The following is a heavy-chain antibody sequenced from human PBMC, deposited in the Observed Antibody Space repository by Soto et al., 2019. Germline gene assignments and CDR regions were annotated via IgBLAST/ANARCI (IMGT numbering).Heavy chain of an antibody. V-gene: IGHV4-31*03. D-gene: IGHD5-18*01. J-gene: IGHJ4*02. CDR1: GGSISSGGYY. Sequence: SETLSLTCTVSGGSISSGGYYWSWIRQHPGKGLEWIGYIYYSGSTYYNPSLKSRVTISVDTSKNQFSLKLSSVTAADTAVYYCASGVLIDGYSPVYWGQGTLVTVSA. CDR3: ASGVLIDGYSPVY. CDR2: IYYSGST.